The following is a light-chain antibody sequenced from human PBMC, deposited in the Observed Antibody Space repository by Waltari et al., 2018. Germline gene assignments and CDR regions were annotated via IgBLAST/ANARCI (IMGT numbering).Light chain of an antibody. Sequence: DIQMTQSPSSLSASVGDRVTITCRESQSIRSHLNWYQLKPGKAPKLLIYAASSLQSGVPSRFGGSGSGTDFTLTISSLQPEDFATYYCQQSYSSPRTFGQGTRVEIK. CDR3: QQSYSSPRT. CDR2: AAS. V-gene: IGKV1-39*01. CDR1: QSIRSH. J-gene: IGKJ1*01.